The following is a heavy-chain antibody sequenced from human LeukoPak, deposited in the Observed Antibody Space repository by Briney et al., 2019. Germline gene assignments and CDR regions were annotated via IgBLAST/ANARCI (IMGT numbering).Heavy chain of an antibody. CDR3: ARDRNYYDSSGYYWGVGYFDY. J-gene: IGHJ4*02. CDR2: ISGSTGTT. Sequence: GGSLRLSCAASGFSFNTYAMSWVRQAPGKGLEWVSAISGSTGTTSYADSVKGRFTISRDNAKNSLYLQMNSLRAEDTAVYYCARDRNYYDSSGYYWGVGYFDYWGQGTLVTVSS. V-gene: IGHV3-23*01. D-gene: IGHD3-22*01. CDR1: GFSFNTYA.